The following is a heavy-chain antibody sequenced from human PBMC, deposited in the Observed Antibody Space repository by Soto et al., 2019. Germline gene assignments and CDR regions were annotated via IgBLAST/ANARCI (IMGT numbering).Heavy chain of an antibody. CDR3: XXXXAAAGDXXLTFDY. CDR1: GYSFTSYW. D-gene: IGHD6-13*01. J-gene: IGHJ4*02. Sequence: EVQLVQSGAEVKKPGESLRISCKGSGYSFTSYWISWVRQMPGKGLEWMGRIDPSDSYTNYSPSFQGHVTISADKSIXXXXXXXXXXXXXXTXXXXXXXXXAAAGDXXLTFDYWGQGTLVTVSS. CDR2: IDPSDSYT. V-gene: IGHV5-10-1*01.